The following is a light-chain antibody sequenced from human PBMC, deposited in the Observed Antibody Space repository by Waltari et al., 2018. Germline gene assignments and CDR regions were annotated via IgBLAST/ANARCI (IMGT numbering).Light chain of an antibody. V-gene: IGLV2-23*01. Sequence: QSALTQPASVSGSPGQSITISCTGTSSDIASYNLVSWYQQHPGKAPKLIIYEANKRPSGVSSRFSGSKSGNTASLTISGPQAEDEANYYCYAYAGTRGVFGTGTNVTVL. CDR2: EAN. CDR1: SSDIASYNL. CDR3: YAYAGTRGV. J-gene: IGLJ1*01.